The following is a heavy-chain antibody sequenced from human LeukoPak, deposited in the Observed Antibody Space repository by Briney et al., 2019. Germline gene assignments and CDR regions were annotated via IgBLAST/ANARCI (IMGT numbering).Heavy chain of an antibody. Sequence: SETLSLTCAVSGVSISSGGYSWSWIRQPPGKGLEWIGYIYHSGSTYYNPSLKSRVTISVDRSKNQFSLKLSSVTAVDTAVYYCARAPMVRGVITDAFDIWGQGTMVTVSS. V-gene: IGHV4-30-2*01. CDR1: GVSISSGGYS. CDR2: IYHSGST. CDR3: ARAPMVRGVITDAFDI. D-gene: IGHD3-10*01. J-gene: IGHJ3*02.